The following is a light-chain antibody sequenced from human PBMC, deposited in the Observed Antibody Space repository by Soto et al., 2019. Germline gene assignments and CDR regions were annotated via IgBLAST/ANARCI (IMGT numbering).Light chain of an antibody. CDR3: QTWGTGIQV. Sequence: QPVLTKSPSASASLGASVKLTCTLSSGHSSYAIAWHQQRPEKGPRYLMKLNSDGSHSKGDGIPDRFSGSSSGAERYLTISSLQSEDEADYYCQTWGTGIQVFGGGTKLTVL. V-gene: IGLV4-69*01. CDR1: SGHSSYA. J-gene: IGLJ2*01. CDR2: LNSDGSH.